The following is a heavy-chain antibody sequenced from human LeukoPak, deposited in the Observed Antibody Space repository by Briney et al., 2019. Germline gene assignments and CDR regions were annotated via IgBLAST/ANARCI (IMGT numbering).Heavy chain of an antibody. V-gene: IGHV4-59*01. CDR2: IYCSGST. J-gene: IGHJ4*02. CDR3: ARTYDYADYVGIGY. Sequence: SETLSLTCTVSGGSISSYYWSWIRQPPGKGLEWIGYIYCSGSTNYNPSLKSRVTISVDTSKNQFSLKLSSVTAADTAVYYCARTYDYADYVGIGYWGQGTLVTVSS. CDR1: GGSISSYY. D-gene: IGHD4-17*01.